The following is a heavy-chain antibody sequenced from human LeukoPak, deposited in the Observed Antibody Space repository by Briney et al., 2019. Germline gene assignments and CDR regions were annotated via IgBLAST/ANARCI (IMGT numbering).Heavy chain of an antibody. D-gene: IGHD6-13*01. CDR3: AKVSSIAAAVDY. CDR1: GFTFSSYA. Sequence: PGGSLRLSCAASGFTFSSYAMSWVRQAPGKGLEWVSSISSSSSYIYYADSVKGRFTISRDNAKNSLYLQMNSLRAEDTAVYYCAKVSSIAAAVDYWGQGTLVTVSS. V-gene: IGHV3-21*04. CDR2: ISSSSSYI. J-gene: IGHJ4*02.